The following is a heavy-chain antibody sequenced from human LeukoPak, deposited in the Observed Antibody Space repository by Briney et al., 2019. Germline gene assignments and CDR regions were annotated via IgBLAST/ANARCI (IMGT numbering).Heavy chain of an antibody. CDR3: AREAGGLPLYYYYYMDV. D-gene: IGHD2-15*01. CDR2: IIPMFGTA. V-gene: IGHV1-69*05. Sequence: SVKVSCKASGYIFSSYAISWVRQAPGQGLEWMGGIIPMFGTANYAQKLQGRVTMTTDTSTSTAYMELSRLRSDDTAVYYCAREAGGLPLYYYYYMDVWGKGTTVTVSS. CDR1: GYIFSSYA. J-gene: IGHJ6*03.